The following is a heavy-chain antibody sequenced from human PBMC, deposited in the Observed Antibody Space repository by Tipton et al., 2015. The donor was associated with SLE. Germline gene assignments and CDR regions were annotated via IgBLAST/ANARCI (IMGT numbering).Heavy chain of an antibody. Sequence: SLRLSCAGSGFRFSDHYMDWVRQAPGMGLEWVGRARNGANRYTTEYAASVKGRFTLAMDDSKDSMWLQMDSLKTEDTAVYYCGRANGYCSGGTCYYYGMDVWGQGSTVSVSS. D-gene: IGHD2-15*01. J-gene: IGHJ6*02. CDR3: GRANGYCSGGTCYYYGMDV. V-gene: IGHV3-72*01. CDR1: GFRFSDHY. CDR2: ARNGANRYTT.